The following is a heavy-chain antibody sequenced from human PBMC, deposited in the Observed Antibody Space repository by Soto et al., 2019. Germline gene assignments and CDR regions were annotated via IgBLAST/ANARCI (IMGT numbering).Heavy chain of an antibody. CDR2: ISGYNGQT. V-gene: IGHV1-18*01. Sequence: QVQVVQCAPEVKKPGASVKVSCKTSGYTFTTYGISWMRQAPGQGLEWMGWISGYNGQTNYAQKFRGRVTITTDTSTSTAYMELRSLRPDDTAMYYCARDGRKQLWVEGLNAMDVWGQGTTVTVSS. CDR3: ARDGRKQLWVEGLNAMDV. D-gene: IGHD5-18*01. J-gene: IGHJ6*02. CDR1: GYTFTTYG.